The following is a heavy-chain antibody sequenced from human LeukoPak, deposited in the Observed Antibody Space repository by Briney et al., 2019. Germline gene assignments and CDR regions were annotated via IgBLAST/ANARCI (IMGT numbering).Heavy chain of an antibody. CDR2: ISSSSSYI. Sequence: PGGSLRLSCATSGFTFSSYSMNWVRQAPGKGLEWVSSISSSSSYIYYADSVKGRFTISRDNAKNSLYLQMNSLRAEDTAVYYCARDPLVGATTKGLNKGTDYWGQGTLVTVSS. CDR1: GFTFSSYS. V-gene: IGHV3-21*01. J-gene: IGHJ4*02. D-gene: IGHD1-26*01. CDR3: ARDPLVGATTKGLNKGTDY.